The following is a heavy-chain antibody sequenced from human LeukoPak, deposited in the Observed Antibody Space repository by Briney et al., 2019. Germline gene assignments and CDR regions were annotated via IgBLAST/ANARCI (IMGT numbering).Heavy chain of an antibody. D-gene: IGHD6-6*01. CDR3: AKGAAPGYYYMDV. CDR2: ISDDGSNE. CDR1: GFTFNSYG. V-gene: IGHV3-30*18. J-gene: IGHJ6*03. Sequence: GGSLRLSCAASGFTFNSYGMHWVRQAPGKGLEWVAVISDDGSNEYYVDSVKGRFTISRDNSKNTVYLQMNSLRAEDTAVYYCAKGAAPGYYYMDVWGKGTTVTVSS.